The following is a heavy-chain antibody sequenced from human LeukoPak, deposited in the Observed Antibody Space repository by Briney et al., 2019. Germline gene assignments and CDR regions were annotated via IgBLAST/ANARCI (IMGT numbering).Heavy chain of an antibody. CDR2: INHSGST. D-gene: IGHD6-13*01. CDR1: GGSFSGYY. J-gene: IGHJ6*03. V-gene: IGHV4-34*01. CDR3: AQGGIAAAGYYYYMDV. Sequence: SETLSLTCAVYGGSFSGYYWSWIRQPPGKGLEWIGEINHSGSTNYNPSLKSRVTISVDTSKNQFSLKLSSVTAADTAVYYCAQGGIAAAGYYYYMDVWGKGTTVTVSS.